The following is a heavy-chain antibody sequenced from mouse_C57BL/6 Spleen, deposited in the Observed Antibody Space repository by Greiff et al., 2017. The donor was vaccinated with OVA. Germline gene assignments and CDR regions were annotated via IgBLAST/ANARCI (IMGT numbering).Heavy chain of an antibody. J-gene: IGHJ2*01. CDR3: ARAPYCDY. V-gene: IGHV5-16*01. CDR1: GFTFSDYY. CDR2: INYDGSST. Sequence: EVQVVESEGGLVQPGSSMKLSCTASGFTFSDYYMAWVRQVPEKGLEWVANINYDGSSTYYLDSLKSRFIISRDTSKNILYLQMSSLKSEDTATYYCARAPYCDYWGQGTTLTVAS.